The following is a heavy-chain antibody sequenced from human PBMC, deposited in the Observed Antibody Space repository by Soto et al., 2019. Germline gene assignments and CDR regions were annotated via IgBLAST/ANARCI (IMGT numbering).Heavy chain of an antibody. J-gene: IGHJ4*02. CDR1: GFTFSSYG. D-gene: IGHD3-22*01. Sequence: GGSLRLSCAASGFTFSSYGMHWVRQAPGKGLEWVAVISYDGSNKYCADSVKGRFTISRDNSKNTLYLQMNSLRAEDTAVYYCAAGMIVANYWGQGTLVTVSS. CDR2: ISYDGSNK. CDR3: AAGMIVANY. V-gene: IGHV3-30*03.